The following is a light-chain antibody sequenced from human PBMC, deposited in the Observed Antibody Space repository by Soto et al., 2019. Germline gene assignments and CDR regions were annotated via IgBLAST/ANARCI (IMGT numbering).Light chain of an antibody. CDR2: EVS. V-gene: IGLV2-14*01. J-gene: IGLJ1*01. Sequence: QSALAQPASVSGSPGQSITISCTGTSSDVGYYNYVSWYQQHPGKAPKLMIYEVSNRPSGVSTRFSGSKSGNTASLTISGLQPEDEADYYCSSNTGGTTHYVFGTGTKLTVL. CDR1: SSDVGYYNY. CDR3: SSNTGGTTHYV.